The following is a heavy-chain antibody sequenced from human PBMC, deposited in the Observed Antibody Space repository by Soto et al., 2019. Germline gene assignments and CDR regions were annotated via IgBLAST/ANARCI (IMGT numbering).Heavy chain of an antibody. CDR3: ARDFGYDSSGYYPPRWFDL. CDR1: GGSISSYY. J-gene: IGHJ5*02. CDR2: IYYSGST. V-gene: IGHV4-59*01. Sequence: PSETLSLTCTVSGGSISSYYWSWIRQPPGKGLEWIGYIYYSGSTNYNPSLKSRVTISVDTSKNQFSLKLSSVTAADTAVYYCARDFGYDSSGYYPPRWFDLWGQGTLVTVSS. D-gene: IGHD3-22*01.